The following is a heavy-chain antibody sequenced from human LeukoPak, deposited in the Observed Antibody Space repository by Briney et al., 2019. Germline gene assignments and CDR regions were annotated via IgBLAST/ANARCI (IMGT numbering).Heavy chain of an antibody. CDR2: IKQDGSEK. CDR3: ARGAVDTAYVWDF. Sequence: GGSLRLSCAASGFTFSRYWMTWVRQAPGQGLEWVATIKQDGSEKYYVDSVRGRFTISRDNTRNSLYLQMNSLRAEDTAVFYCARGAVDTAYVWDFWGQGTLVTVSS. CDR1: GFTFSRYW. D-gene: IGHD5-18*01. V-gene: IGHV3-7*01. J-gene: IGHJ4*02.